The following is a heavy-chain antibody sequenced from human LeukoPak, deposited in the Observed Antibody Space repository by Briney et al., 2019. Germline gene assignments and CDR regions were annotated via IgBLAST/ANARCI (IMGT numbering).Heavy chain of an antibody. CDR2: ISYDGSNK. V-gene: IGHV3-30*18. D-gene: IGHD4-17*01. Sequence: PGGSLRLSCAASGFTFSSYGMHWVRQAPGKGLEWVATISYDGSNKYYADSVKGRFTISRDNFKNTLYLQMNSLRAEDTAVYYCAKVQRGWDIDYGDYGGFDYWGQGILVTVSS. CDR3: AKVQRGWDIDYGDYGGFDY. J-gene: IGHJ4*02. CDR1: GFTFSSYG.